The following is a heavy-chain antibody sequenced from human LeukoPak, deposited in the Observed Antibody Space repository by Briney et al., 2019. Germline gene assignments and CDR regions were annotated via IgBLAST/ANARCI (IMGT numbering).Heavy chain of an antibody. J-gene: IGHJ6*03. V-gene: IGHV4-4*07. CDR1: GGSISSYY. D-gene: IGHD3-22*01. Sequence: PSETLSLTCTVSGGSISSYYWSWIRQPAGKGLEWIGRIYTSGSTNYNPSLKSRVTMSVDTSKNQFSLKLSSVTAADTAVYYCARDAVVTDYYYYYYMDVWGKGTTVTVSS. CDR3: ARDAVVTDYYYYYYMDV. CDR2: IYTSGST.